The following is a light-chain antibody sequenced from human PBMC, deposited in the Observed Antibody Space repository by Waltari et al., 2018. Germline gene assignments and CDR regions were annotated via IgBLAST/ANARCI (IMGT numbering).Light chain of an antibody. CDR1: SSDVGGYNY. J-gene: IGLJ2*01. V-gene: IGLV2-8*01. Sequence: QSALTQPPSASGSPGQSVTISCTGTSSDVGGYNYVSWYQHHPGKAPKLMISEVNKRPSGFPDRFSVSKSGNTASLTVSGLQADDEADYYCTSYAGSHNWVFGGGTKLTVL. CDR3: TSYAGSHNWV. CDR2: EVN.